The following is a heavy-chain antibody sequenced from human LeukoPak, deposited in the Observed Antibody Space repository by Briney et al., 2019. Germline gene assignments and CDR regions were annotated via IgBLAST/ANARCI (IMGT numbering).Heavy chain of an antibody. J-gene: IGHJ4*02. CDR3: ARGTLGSGFFYFDY. Sequence: PGGSLRLSCAASGFTFSDYYMSWIRQAPGKGLERVSYISSSSSYTNYADSVKGRFTISRDNAKNSLYLQMNSLRAEDTAVYYCARGTLGSGFFYFDYWGQGTLVTVSS. CDR1: GFTFSDYY. V-gene: IGHV3-11*05. CDR2: ISSSSSYT. D-gene: IGHD6-19*01.